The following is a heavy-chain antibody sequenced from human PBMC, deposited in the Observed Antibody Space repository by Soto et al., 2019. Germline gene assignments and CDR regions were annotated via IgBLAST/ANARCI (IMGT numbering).Heavy chain of an antibody. CDR1: GFTFSSYS. CDR2: ISGSGGST. J-gene: IGHJ4*02. D-gene: IGHD3-3*01. V-gene: IGHV3-23*01. CDR3: ATDFWSGSSYFDY. Sequence: GGSLRLSCAASGFTFSSYSMSWVRQAPGKGLEWVSAISGSGGSTYYADSVKGRFTISRDNSKNTLYLQMNSLRAEDTAVYYCATDFWSGSSYFDYWGQGTLVTVSS.